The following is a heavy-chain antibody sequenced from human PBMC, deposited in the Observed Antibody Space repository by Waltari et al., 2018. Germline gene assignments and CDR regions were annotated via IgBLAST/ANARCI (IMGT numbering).Heavy chain of an antibody. V-gene: IGHV1-69*01. CDR1: GGTFSSYA. CDR2: IIPIFGTA. CDR3: ASPGVITGTTLDSFEI. Sequence: QVQLVQSGAEVKKPGSSVQVSCKASGGTFSSYAISWVRQAPGPGLEWMGGIIPIFGTANYAQKFQGRVTITADESTSTADMELSSLRSEDTAVYYCASPGVITGTTLDSFEIWGQGTMVTVSS. J-gene: IGHJ3*02. D-gene: IGHD1-7*01.